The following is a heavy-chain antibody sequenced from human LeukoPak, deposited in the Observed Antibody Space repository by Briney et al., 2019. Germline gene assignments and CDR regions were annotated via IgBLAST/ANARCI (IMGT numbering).Heavy chain of an antibody. CDR3: AKDVNDFWSGNYYGMDV. Sequence: GSLRPSCAASGFTFSSYGMHWVRQAPGKGLEWVAVISYDGSNKYYADSVKGRFTISRDNSKNTLYLQMNSLRAEDTAVYYCAKDVNDFWSGNYYGMDVWGQGTTVTVSS. CDR2: ISYDGSNK. J-gene: IGHJ6*02. CDR1: GFTFSSYG. V-gene: IGHV3-30*18. D-gene: IGHD3-3*01.